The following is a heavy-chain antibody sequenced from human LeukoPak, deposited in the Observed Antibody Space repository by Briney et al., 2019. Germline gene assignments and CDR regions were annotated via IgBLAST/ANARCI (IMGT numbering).Heavy chain of an antibody. J-gene: IGHJ6*04. D-gene: IGHD6-13*01. CDR1: GFTFSSYA. CDR2: ISGSGGSI. CDR3: AKRRELTGIGPSMDV. Sequence: GGSLRLSCAASGFTFSSYAMSWVRQAPGKGLEWVSAISGSGGSIYYADSVKGRFTISRDNSKNMLYLQMNSLGADDTAVYDCAKRRELTGIGPSMDVWRKGTKVTVSS. V-gene: IGHV3-23*01.